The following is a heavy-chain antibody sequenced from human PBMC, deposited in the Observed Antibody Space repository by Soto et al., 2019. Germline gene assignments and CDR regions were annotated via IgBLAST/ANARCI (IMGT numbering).Heavy chain of an antibody. V-gene: IGHV1-69*13. CDR1: GGTFSSYA. CDR2: IIPIFGTA. Sequence: GASVKVSCKASGGTFSSYAISWVRQAPGQGLEWMGGIIPIFGTANYAQKFQGRVTITADESTSTAYMELSSLRSEDTAVYYCARALYCSSTSCYPNWYFDLWGRGTLVTVSS. CDR3: ARALYCSSTSCYPNWYFDL. J-gene: IGHJ2*01. D-gene: IGHD2-2*01.